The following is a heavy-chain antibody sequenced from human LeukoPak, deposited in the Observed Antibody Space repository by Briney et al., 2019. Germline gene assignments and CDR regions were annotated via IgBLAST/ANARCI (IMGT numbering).Heavy chain of an antibody. J-gene: IGHJ3*02. CDR2: INWNGGST. V-gene: IGHV3-20*04. D-gene: IGHD3-9*01. CDR1: GFSFDDYG. CDR3: ARVYYDILTGGAFDI. Sequence: GGSLRLSCAASGFSFDDYGMSWVRQAPGKGLEWVSRINWNGGSTGYADSVKGRFTISRDNAKNSLYLQMNSLRAEDTAVYYCARVYYDILTGGAFDIWGQGTMVTVSS.